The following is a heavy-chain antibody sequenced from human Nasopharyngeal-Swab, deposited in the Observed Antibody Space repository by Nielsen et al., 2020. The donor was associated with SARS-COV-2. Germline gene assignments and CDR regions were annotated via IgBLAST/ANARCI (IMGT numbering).Heavy chain of an antibody. CDR1: GFMISSYW. Sequence: GESLKISCAASGFMISSYWMSWVRQAPGKGLEWVANIKQDGSEKHYVGSVKGRFTISRDNAKDSLYLQMNSLRADDTAIYYCARDTPAMFAYWGQGTLVTVSS. CDR2: IKQDGSEK. V-gene: IGHV3-7*01. CDR3: ARDTPAMFAY. J-gene: IGHJ4*02.